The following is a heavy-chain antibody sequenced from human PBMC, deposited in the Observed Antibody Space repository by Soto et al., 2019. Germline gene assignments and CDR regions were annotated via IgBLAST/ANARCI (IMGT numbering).Heavy chain of an antibody. CDR3: ERGEGVYAVTPKNGIVV. D-gene: IGHD6-19*01. CDR1: GGTFSSYA. J-gene: IGHJ6*02. Sequence: QVQLVQSGAEVKKPGSSVKVSCKASGGTFSSYAISWVRQAPGQGLEWMGGIIPIFGTANYAQKFQGRVKITADESTSTAYMELSSPRSEDTAVYYCERGEGVYAVTPKNGIVVWGQGTTVTVSS. CDR2: IIPIFGTA. V-gene: IGHV1-69*01.